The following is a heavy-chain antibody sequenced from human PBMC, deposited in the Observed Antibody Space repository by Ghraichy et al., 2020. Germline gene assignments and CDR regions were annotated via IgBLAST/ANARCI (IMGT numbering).Heavy chain of an antibody. Sequence: LTCAASGFTFSSYAMSWVRQAPGKGLEWVSAISGSGGSTYYADSVKGRFTISRDNSKNTLYLQMNSLRAEDTAVYYCAKDLRYFDWLFSDYWGQGTLVTVSS. J-gene: IGHJ4*02. D-gene: IGHD3-9*01. CDR3: AKDLRYFDWLFSDY. CDR2: ISGSGGST. V-gene: IGHV3-23*01. CDR1: GFTFSSYA.